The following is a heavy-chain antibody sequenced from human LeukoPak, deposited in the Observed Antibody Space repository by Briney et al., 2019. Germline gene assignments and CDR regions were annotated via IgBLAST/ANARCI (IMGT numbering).Heavy chain of an antibody. CDR2: IKQDGSEK. Sequence: GGSLRLSCAASGFTFSSYWMSWVRQAPGKGLEWVANIKQDGSEKYYVDSVKGRFTISRDNARNSQFLHMNSLRAEDTAVYYCASGGGWVFFNWGRGTLVTVSS. CDR1: GFTFSSYW. J-gene: IGHJ4*02. D-gene: IGHD6-19*01. CDR3: ASGGGWVFFN. V-gene: IGHV3-7*01.